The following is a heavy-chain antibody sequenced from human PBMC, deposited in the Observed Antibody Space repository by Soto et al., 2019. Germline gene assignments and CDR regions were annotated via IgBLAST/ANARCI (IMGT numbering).Heavy chain of an antibody. CDR2: IYPGDSDT. CDR3: ARYDSSGYYWPYYYYGMDV. D-gene: IGHD3-22*01. CDR1: GYSFTSYW. V-gene: IGHV5-51*01. J-gene: IGHJ6*02. Sequence: GESLKISCKGSGYSFTSYWIGWVRQMPGKGLECMGIIYPGDSDTRYSPSFQGQVTISADKSISTAYLQWSSLKAEDTAVYYCARYDSSGYYWPYYYYGMDVWGQGTTVTVSS.